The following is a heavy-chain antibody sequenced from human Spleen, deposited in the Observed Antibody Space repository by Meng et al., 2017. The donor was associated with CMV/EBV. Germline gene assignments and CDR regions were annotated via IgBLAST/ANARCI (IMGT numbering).Heavy chain of an antibody. CDR1: GFIFSSYA. Sequence: GESLKISCVASGFIFSSYAMSWVRQTPGKGLEWVSSISGSGDSTYYADSVKGRFTNSRDNSKNTLHRQMNSLGVEDTAVYFCAKDFSRGLPSTAPFDYWGQGTLVTVSS. J-gene: IGHJ4*02. D-gene: IGHD2-15*01. CDR2: ISGSGDST. CDR3: AKDFSRGLPSTAPFDY. V-gene: IGHV3-23*01.